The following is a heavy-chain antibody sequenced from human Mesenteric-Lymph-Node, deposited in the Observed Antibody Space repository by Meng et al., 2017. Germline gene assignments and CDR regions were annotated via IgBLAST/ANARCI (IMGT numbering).Heavy chain of an antibody. D-gene: IGHD2-15*01. V-gene: IGHV4-34*01. CDR2: INHSGST. Sequence: GSLRLSCAVYGGSFSGYYWSWIRQPPGKGLEWIGEINHSGSTNYNPSLKSRVTISVDTSKNQFSLKLSSVTAADTAVYYCARVPYCSGGSCYPVDYWGQGTLVTVSS. CDR3: ARVPYCSGGSCYPVDY. J-gene: IGHJ4*02. CDR1: GGSFSGYY.